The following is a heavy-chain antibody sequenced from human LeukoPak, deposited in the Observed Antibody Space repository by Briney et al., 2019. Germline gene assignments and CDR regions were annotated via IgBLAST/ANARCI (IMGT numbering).Heavy chain of an antibody. D-gene: IGHD3-3*01. CDR2: IWYDGSNK. Sequence: QPGRSLRLSCAASGFTFSSYGMHWVRQAPGKGLEWVAVIWYDGSNKYYADSVKGRFTISRDNSKNTLYLQMNSLRAEDTAVYYCARVSTYNFWSGSYSTTYYMDVWGKGTTVTVSS. V-gene: IGHV3-33*01. CDR1: GFTFSSYG. J-gene: IGHJ6*03. CDR3: ARVSTYNFWSGSYSTTYYMDV.